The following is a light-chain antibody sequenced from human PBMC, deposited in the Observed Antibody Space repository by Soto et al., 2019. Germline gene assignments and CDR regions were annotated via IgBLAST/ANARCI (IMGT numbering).Light chain of an antibody. J-gene: IGKJ1*01. CDR3: QKTHNFPWS. CDR2: DNS. Sequence: DVQMNPSPSSMSASVVARVTITCRASQTINIWLAWYQQKPGKAHKLLIDDNSNLQSGVPSRCNGSGSGPYFTLTINSLQPEDFATYYSQKTHNFPWSFGQAT. V-gene: IGKV1-12*01. CDR1: QTINIW.